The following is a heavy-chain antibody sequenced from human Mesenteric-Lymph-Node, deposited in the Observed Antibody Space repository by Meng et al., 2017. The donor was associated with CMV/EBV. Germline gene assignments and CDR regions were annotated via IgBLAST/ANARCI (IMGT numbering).Heavy chain of an antibody. CDR2: INHSGST. D-gene: IGHD5-18*01. V-gene: IGHV4-34*01. Sequence: VYGGSFSGYYWSWLRQPPGKGLEWIGEINHSGSTNYNPSLKSRVTISVDTSKNQFSLKLSSVTAADTAVYYCARGRGGYSYGSYFDYWGQGTLVTVSS. J-gene: IGHJ4*02. CDR3: ARGRGGYSYGSYFDY. CDR1: GGSFSGYY.